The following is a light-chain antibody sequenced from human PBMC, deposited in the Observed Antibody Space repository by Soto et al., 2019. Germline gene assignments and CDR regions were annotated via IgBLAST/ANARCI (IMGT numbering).Light chain of an antibody. CDR3: QQYDGLPT. V-gene: IGKV1-33*01. J-gene: IGKJ5*01. CDR2: DAS. Sequence: DIQMTQSPSSLPASVGDRVTITCQASQDISNYLNWYQQKPGKAPKVLIYDASNLGTGVPSRFSGSGSGTDFTFSISSLQPEDVATYYCQQYDGLPTFGQGTRLEIK. CDR1: QDISNY.